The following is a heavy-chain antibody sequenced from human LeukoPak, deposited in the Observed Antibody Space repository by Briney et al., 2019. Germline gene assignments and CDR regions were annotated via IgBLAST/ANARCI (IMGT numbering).Heavy chain of an antibody. V-gene: IGHV4-34*01. J-gene: IGHJ4*02. Sequence: LRLSCAASGFTFSSYSMNWVRQPPGKGLEWIGEINHSGSTNYNPSLKSRVTISVDTSKNQFSLKLSSVTAADTAVYYCARWDDSAWGFGNWGPGTLVTVSS. CDR2: INHSGST. CDR1: GFTFSSYS. CDR3: ARWDDSAWGFGN. D-gene: IGHD6-19*01.